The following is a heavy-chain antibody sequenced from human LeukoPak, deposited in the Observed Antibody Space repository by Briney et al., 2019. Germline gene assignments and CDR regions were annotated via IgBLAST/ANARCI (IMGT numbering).Heavy chain of an antibody. Sequence: SETLSLTCSVSGASISSSSYYWGWIRQPPGKGLEWIGSIYYSGSTYYNPSLKSRVTISVDTSKNQFSLKLSSVTAADTAVYYCARITYYYVRFDIWGQGTMVTVSS. CDR1: GASISSSSYY. J-gene: IGHJ3*02. D-gene: IGHD3-10*02. V-gene: IGHV4-39*07. CDR2: IYYSGST. CDR3: ARITYYYVRFDI.